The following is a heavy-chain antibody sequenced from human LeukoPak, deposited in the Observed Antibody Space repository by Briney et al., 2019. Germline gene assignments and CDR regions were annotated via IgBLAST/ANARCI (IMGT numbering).Heavy chain of an antibody. J-gene: IGHJ4*02. Sequence: GGSLRLSCAPSGFTFSDYWRNWVRQAPGKGREWLANINKDGSKKDYVDSVKGRFTISRDNAKNSLSLQMDRLRVEDTAVYHCVRDAPGREGPHYWGQGILVTVSS. CDR3: VRDAPGREGPHY. CDR1: GFTFSDYW. CDR2: INKDGSKK. D-gene: IGHD1-26*01. V-gene: IGHV3-7*01.